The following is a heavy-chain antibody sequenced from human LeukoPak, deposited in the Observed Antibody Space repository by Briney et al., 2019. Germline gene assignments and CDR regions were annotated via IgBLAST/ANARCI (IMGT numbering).Heavy chain of an antibody. CDR1: GGSFSGYY. Sequence: SETLSLTCAVYGGSFSGYYWSWIRQPPGKGLEWIGEINHSGSTNYNPSLESRVTISVDTSKNQFSLKLSSVTAADTAVYYCARGRRYYYDSSGYYQAPMTAFDIWGQGTMVTVSS. J-gene: IGHJ3*02. D-gene: IGHD3-22*01. CDR3: ARGRRYYYDSSGYYQAPMTAFDI. CDR2: INHSGST. V-gene: IGHV4-34*01.